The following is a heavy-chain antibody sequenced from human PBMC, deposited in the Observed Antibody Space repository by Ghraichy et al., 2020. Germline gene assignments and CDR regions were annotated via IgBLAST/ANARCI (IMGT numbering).Heavy chain of an antibody. CDR1: GVSISSYY. CDR2: IYYSGST. Sequence: SETLSLTCTVSGVSISSYYWSWIRQPPGKGLEWIGYIYYSGSTKYNPSLKSRVTISVDTSKNQVSLKLSSVTAADTAVYYCASFYYDNSGLYYLDYWGQGILVTVSS. D-gene: IGHD3-22*01. CDR3: ASFYYDNSGLYYLDY. V-gene: IGHV4-59*01. J-gene: IGHJ4*02.